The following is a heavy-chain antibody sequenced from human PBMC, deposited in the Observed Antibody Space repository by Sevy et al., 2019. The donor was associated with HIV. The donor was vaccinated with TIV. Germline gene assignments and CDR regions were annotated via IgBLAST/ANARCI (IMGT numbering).Heavy chain of an antibody. CDR3: AKPPIGWTREGFDQ. CDR1: GFTCRTHA. Sequence: GGSLRLSCAASGFTCRTHAMSWVRQAPGMGLEWVSSISGSTTNINYADSVKGRFTISRDNSKNTLYLQMNSLKADDTAIYYCAKPPIGWTREGFDQWGQGTLVTVSS. D-gene: IGHD6-19*01. CDR2: ISGSTTNI. J-gene: IGHJ4*02. V-gene: IGHV3-23*01.